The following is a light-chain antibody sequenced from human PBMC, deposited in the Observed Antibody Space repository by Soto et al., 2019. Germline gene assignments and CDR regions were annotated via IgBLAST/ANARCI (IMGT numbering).Light chain of an antibody. Sequence: DIQMTQSPSTLSASVGDRVTITCRASQSISSWLAWYQQKPGKAPKLLIYDASSLQSGVPSRFSGSGYGTEFTLTISSLQPDDFATYSCQQYSSYSGYTFGQRTKVDIK. J-gene: IGKJ2*01. CDR1: QSISSW. CDR3: QQYSSYSGYT. V-gene: IGKV1-5*01. CDR2: DAS.